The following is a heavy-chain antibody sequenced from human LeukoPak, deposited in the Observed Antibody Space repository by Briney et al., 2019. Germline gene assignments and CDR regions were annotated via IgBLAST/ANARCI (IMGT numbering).Heavy chain of an antibody. J-gene: IGHJ2*01. V-gene: IGHV3-15*01. CDR1: GFTFKNAW. Sequence: GGSLRLSCAGAGFTFKNAWMSWVRQAPGKGLEWVGLIRSNTDGGTADYAAPVKGRFTISRDDSKNTLHLKMSSLKTEDTAVYYCATVYWYFDLWGLGTLVSVSA. CDR3: ATVYWYFDL. CDR2: IRSNTDGGTA.